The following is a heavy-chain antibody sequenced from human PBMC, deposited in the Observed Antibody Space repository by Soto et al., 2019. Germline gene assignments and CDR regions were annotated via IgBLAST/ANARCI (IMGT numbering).Heavy chain of an antibody. V-gene: IGHV3-9*01. D-gene: IGHD3-3*01. Sequence: SLRLSCAASGFTFDDYAMHWVWQAPGKGLEWVSGISWNSGSIGYADSVKGRFTISRDNAKNSLYLQMNSLRAEDTALYYCAKDAGPTIFGVVEPWGQGTLVTVSS. CDR3: AKDAGPTIFGVVEP. CDR2: ISWNSGSI. J-gene: IGHJ5*02. CDR1: GFTFDDYA.